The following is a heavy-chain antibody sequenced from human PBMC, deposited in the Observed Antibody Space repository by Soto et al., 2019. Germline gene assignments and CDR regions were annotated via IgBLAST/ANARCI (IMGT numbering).Heavy chain of an antibody. V-gene: IGHV1-2*04. J-gene: IGHJ6*02. D-gene: IGHD5-12*01. Sequence: ASVKVSCKASGYTFTGYYMHWVRQAPGQGLEWMGWISPNSGGTNYAQKFQGWVTMTRDTSISTAYMELSRLRSDDTAVYYCARWSTITNGMDVWGQGTTVTVSS. CDR1: GYTFTGYY. CDR2: ISPNSGGT. CDR3: ARWSTITNGMDV.